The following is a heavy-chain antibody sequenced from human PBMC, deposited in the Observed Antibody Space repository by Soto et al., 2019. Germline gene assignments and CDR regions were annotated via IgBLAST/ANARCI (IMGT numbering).Heavy chain of an antibody. CDR2: ISASSDAA. V-gene: IGHV3-23*01. D-gene: IGHD1-26*01. CDR3: AKYSARYPVYHGLSL. Sequence: EVQLLESGGGLVQPGGSLRLSCAASGFPFSTSAMNWVRQAPGKGLEWVSIISASSDAAYYAESVKGAFASSRDNSKNTTYLQMNSLRAKDAAVYYCAKYSARYPVYHGLSLWGQGTTVTVS. J-gene: IGHJ6*02. CDR1: GFPFSTSA.